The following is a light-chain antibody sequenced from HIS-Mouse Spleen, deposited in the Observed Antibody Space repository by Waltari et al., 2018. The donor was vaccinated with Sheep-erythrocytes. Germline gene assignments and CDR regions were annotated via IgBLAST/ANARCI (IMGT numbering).Light chain of an antibody. CDR3: QQFNKYPRT. V-gene: IGKV1D-13*01. J-gene: IGKJ1*01. CDR1: QGISSA. Sequence: AIQLTQSPSSLSASVGDRVTITCRASQGISSALAWYQQKPGKAPKLLIYDASSLESGVPSRFSGSGSGTDFTLTISSLQAEDFATYYCQQFNKYPRTFGQGTKVEIK. CDR2: DAS.